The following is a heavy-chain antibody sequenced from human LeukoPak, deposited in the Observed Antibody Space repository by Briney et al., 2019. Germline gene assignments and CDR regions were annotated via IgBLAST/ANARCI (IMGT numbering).Heavy chain of an antibody. CDR1: GFTFSSYW. CDR2: ITSDGSAT. CDR3: ARDASPGYFDL. J-gene: IGHJ2*01. D-gene: IGHD2-15*01. V-gene: IGHV3-74*01. Sequence: GGSLRLSCAVSGFTFSSYWMHWVRQGPGKGLAWVSRITSDGSATDYADSVKGRFTISRGNAKNTLYLHMDSLRAEDTAVYYCARDASPGYFDLWGRGTLVTVSS.